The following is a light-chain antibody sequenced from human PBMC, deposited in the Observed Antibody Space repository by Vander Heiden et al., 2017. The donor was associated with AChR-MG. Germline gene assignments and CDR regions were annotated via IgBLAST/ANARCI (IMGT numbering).Light chain of an antibody. CDR1: QSIRNW. CDR2: KSP. CDR3: QHENSYPYT. J-gene: IGKJ2*01. V-gene: IGKV1-5*03. Sequence: IQMTQSPSTLSASVGDSVTITCRASQSIRNWLAWYQHHPGKAPTLPIYKSPSKEGGVPTRCGGSGSGKEFTPISRSLQPDDAATYCHQHENSYPYTFGQRTKLEIK.